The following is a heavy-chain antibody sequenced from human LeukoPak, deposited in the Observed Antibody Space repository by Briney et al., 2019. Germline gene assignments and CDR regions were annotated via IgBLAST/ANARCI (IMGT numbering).Heavy chain of an antibody. CDR2: VHHSGAT. Sequence: SETLSLTCSVSGYSISRGYHWAWVRQPPGKGLEWIGSVHHSGATYYNPSLNSRLTISADTSKNQFSLKLSSVTAADTAVYYCARVTPFLLGNWFDPWGQGTLVTVSS. CDR1: GYSISRGYH. V-gene: IGHV4-38-2*02. CDR3: ARVTPFLLGNWFDP. J-gene: IGHJ5*02. D-gene: IGHD2-15*01.